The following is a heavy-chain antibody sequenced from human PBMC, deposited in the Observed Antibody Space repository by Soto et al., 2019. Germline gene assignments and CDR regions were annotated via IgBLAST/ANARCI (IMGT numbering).Heavy chain of an antibody. J-gene: IGHJ6*02. Sequence: ASVKVSCKASGYTFTSYGISWVRQAPGQGLEWMGWISAYNGNTNYAQKLQGRVTMTTDTSTSTAYMELRSLRSDDTAVYYCARGGGSYGNTYYDILTGYPRGGYYYYGMDVWGQ. CDR2: ISAYNGNT. D-gene: IGHD3-9*01. CDR1: GYTFTSYG. CDR3: ARGGGSYGNTYYDILTGYPRGGYYYYGMDV. V-gene: IGHV1-18*01.